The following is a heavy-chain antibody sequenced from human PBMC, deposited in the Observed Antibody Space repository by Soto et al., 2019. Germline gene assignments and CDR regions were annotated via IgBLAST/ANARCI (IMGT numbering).Heavy chain of an antibody. CDR3: VKDGSSGWPYYYGLDV. J-gene: IGHJ6*02. D-gene: IGHD6-19*01. V-gene: IGHV3-30*18. Sequence: QVQLVESGGGGVQPGRSLRLSCAASGFTFSSYGMHWVRQAPGKGLEWVAVISYDGRNKYYADSVKGRFTISRHNSKNTLYLQMSSLRAEDTAVYYCVKDGSSGWPYYYGLDVWGQGTTVTVSS. CDR2: ISYDGRNK. CDR1: GFTFSSYG.